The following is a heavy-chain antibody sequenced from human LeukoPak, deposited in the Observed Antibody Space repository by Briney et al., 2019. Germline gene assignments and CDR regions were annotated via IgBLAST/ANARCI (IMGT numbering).Heavy chain of an antibody. V-gene: IGHV4-39*07. Sequence: SETLSLTCTVSGGSISSSSYYWGWIRQPPGKGLEWIGSIYYSGSTYYNPSLKSRVTISVDTSKNQFSLKLSSVTAADTAVYYCARDGTAAGDAFDIWGQGTMVTVSS. CDR3: ARDGTAAGDAFDI. D-gene: IGHD6-13*01. CDR1: GGSISSSSYY. CDR2: IYYSGST. J-gene: IGHJ3*02.